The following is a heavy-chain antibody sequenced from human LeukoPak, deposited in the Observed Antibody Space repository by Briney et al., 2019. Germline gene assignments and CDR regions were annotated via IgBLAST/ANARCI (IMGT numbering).Heavy chain of an antibody. J-gene: IGHJ4*02. V-gene: IGHV3-30*18. CDR1: GFTFSNYG. CDR2: ISYDGSIK. CDR3: AKEKVSTVTYFDY. Sequence: GGSLRLSCAASGFTFSNYGMHWVRQAPGKGLEWLAIISYDGSIKYYADSVTGRFNISRDNSMNTLYLQMNSLRAEDTAVYYCAKEKVSTVTYFDYWGQGTLVTVSS. D-gene: IGHD4-17*01.